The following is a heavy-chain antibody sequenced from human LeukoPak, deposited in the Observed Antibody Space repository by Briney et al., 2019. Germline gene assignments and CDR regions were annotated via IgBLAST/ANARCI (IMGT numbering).Heavy chain of an antibody. Sequence: PGGSLRLSCEVSGFTITNHWMYWGRQAPGGGRGWVSRIKSDEKSAAYADSVKGRFTISRDNAKNTLYLQMSSLRAEDTAVYYCATVFKGSSLQDYWGQGTLVTVSS. CDR3: ATVFKGSSLQDY. J-gene: IGHJ4*02. V-gene: IGHV3-74*03. CDR1: GFTITNHW. CDR2: IKSDEKSA. D-gene: IGHD1-26*01.